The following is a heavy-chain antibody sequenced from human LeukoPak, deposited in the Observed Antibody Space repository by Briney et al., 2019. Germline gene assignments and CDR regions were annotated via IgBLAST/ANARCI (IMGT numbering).Heavy chain of an antibody. CDR1: GFTFSSYG. CDR2: ISYDGSNK. J-gene: IGHJ4*02. V-gene: IGHV3-30*18. D-gene: IGHD6-19*01. Sequence: GGSLRLSCAASGFTFSSYGMHWVRQAPGKGLEWVAVISYDGSNKYYADSVKGRFTISRDNSKNTLYVQMNSLRAEDTALYYCAKDGVEQWLAYYFDYWGQGALVTVSS. CDR3: AKDGVEQWLAYYFDY.